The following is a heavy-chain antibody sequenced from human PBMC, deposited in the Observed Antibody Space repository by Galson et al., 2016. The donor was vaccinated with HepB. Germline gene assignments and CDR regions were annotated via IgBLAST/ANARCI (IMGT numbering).Heavy chain of an antibody. CDR3: ARDLHFYNSGSYNNWYFDV. D-gene: IGHD3-10*01. V-gene: IGHV1-18*01. CDR1: GLSSNKFG. J-gene: IGHJ2*01. Sequence: SVKVSCKVSGLSSNKFGISWVRQAPGRGLEWMGWISLHDSDTNYARKFQGSVTMTSDTSTTTVYMEVRSLTPDDTAVYFCARDLHFYNSGSYNNWYFDVWGRGTPLTVSS. CDR2: ISLHDSDT.